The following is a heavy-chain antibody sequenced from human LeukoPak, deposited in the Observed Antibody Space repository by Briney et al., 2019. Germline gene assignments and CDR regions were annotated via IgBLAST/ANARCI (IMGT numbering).Heavy chain of an antibody. J-gene: IGHJ4*02. CDR3: AKDRAVAGTRRPSCYFEY. Sequence: PGGSLRLSCAASGFTFSSYGMRWVRQAPGKGLEWVAFIRYDGSNKYYADSVKGRFTISRDNSKNTLYLQMNSLRAEDTAVYYCAKDRAVAGTRRPSCYFEYWGQGTLVTVSS. D-gene: IGHD6-19*01. CDR1: GFTFSSYG. V-gene: IGHV3-30*02. CDR2: IRYDGSNK.